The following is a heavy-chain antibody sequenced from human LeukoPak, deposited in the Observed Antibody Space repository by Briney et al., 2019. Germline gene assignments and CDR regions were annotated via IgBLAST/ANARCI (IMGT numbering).Heavy chain of an antibody. V-gene: IGHV3-33*08. CDR2: IWYDGSNK. D-gene: IGHD2-8*01. J-gene: IGHJ4*02. CDR3: ARDLDLGYCTNGVCYYIDY. Sequence: GGSLRLSCAASGFTFSSYAMHWVRQAPGKGLEWVAVIWYDGSNKYYADSVKGRFTISRDNSKNTLYLQMNSLRAEDTAVYYCARDLDLGYCTNGVCYYIDYWGQGTLVTVSS. CDR1: GFTFSSYA.